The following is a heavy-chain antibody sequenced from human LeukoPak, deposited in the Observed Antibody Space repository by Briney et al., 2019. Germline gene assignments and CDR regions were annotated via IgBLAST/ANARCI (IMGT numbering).Heavy chain of an antibody. CDR1: GHTLTDYY. D-gene: IGHD5/OR15-5a*01. CDR2: INPNSGDT. CDR3: ARVVSGGVIWAY. V-gene: IGHV1-2*02. J-gene: IGHJ1*01. Sequence: ASVTDSSKASGHTLTDYYMHWVRQAPRQGLEWMGWINPNSGDTKYAQNLQCRVTLPSDTSINTAYMELSRLRSDDTAVYFCARVVSGGVIWAYWGQGTLVTVSS.